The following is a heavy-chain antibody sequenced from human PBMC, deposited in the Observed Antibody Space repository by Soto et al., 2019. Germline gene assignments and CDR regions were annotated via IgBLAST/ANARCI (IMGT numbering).Heavy chain of an antibody. CDR3: ARETTAYYGSVKKFDP. CDR1: GASISSYY. Sequence: QVQLRESGPGLVKPSETLSLTCTVSGASISSYYWSWIRQPPGKGLEWIGYIHYSGNTNNNPSLKSRVTISVDTSKNQFSLKLSSVTAADTAVYYCARETTAYYGSVKKFDPWGQGTLVTVSS. D-gene: IGHD3-10*01. J-gene: IGHJ5*02. CDR2: IHYSGNT. V-gene: IGHV4-59*01.